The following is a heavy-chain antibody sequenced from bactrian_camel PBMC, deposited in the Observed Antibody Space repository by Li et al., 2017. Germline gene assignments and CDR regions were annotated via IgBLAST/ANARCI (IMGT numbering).Heavy chain of an antibody. D-gene: IGHD6*01. CDR2: IYTGDDST. J-gene: IGHJ4*01. Sequence: HVQLVESGGGSVQAGGSLRLSCTASGIQRKGYCLGWFRQVPGKDRVRVAAIYTGDDSTYYSDFAKDRFSISHDNAKKTLTLQMNSLKPEDTAMYYCAARPVGGTACRYLVTGLYHDWGQGTQVTVS. CDR1: GIQRKGYC. V-gene: IGHV3S1*01. CDR3: AARPVGGTACRYLVTGLYHD.